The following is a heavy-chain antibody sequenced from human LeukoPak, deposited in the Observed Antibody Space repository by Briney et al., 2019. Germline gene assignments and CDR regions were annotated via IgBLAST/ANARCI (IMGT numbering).Heavy chain of an antibody. Sequence: PSETLSLTCTVSGGSISGYYWSWIRQPPGKGLEWIGEINHSGSTNYNPSLKSRVTISVDTSKNQFSLKLSSVTAADTAVYYCARGQAEGGYYDSSGYYVNDYWGQGTLVTVSS. J-gene: IGHJ4*02. V-gene: IGHV4-34*01. CDR1: GGSISGYY. D-gene: IGHD3-22*01. CDR3: ARGQAEGGYYDSSGYYVNDY. CDR2: INHSGST.